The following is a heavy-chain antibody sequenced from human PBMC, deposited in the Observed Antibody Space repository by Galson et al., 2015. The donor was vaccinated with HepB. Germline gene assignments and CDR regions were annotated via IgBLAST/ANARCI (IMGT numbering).Heavy chain of an antibody. CDR2: ISYSGGIT. V-gene: IGHV3-23*01. Sequence: SLRLSCAASGFTFSSYAMSWVRQAPGKGLEWVSAISYSGGITDYADSVKGRFTISRDNSKKTVFLQMNSLRAEDTAVYYCAKMSYSNFENNWSDPWGQGTLVTVSS. J-gene: IGHJ5*02. CDR3: AKMSYSNFENNWSDP. D-gene: IGHD4-11*01. CDR1: GFTFSSYA.